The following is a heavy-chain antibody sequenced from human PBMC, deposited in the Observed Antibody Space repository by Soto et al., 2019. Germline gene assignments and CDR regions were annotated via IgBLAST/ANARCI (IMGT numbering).Heavy chain of an antibody. CDR3: ARERIAAAGWGPYGMDV. CDR2: ISYDGSNK. V-gene: IGHV3-30-3*01. J-gene: IGHJ6*02. CDR1: GFTFSSYA. Sequence: GGSLRLSCAASGFTFSSYAMHWVRQAPGKGLEWVAVISYDGSNKYYADSVKGRFTISRDNSKNTLYLQMNSLRAEDTAVYYCARERIAAAGWGPYGMDVWGQGTTVTVSS. D-gene: IGHD6-13*01.